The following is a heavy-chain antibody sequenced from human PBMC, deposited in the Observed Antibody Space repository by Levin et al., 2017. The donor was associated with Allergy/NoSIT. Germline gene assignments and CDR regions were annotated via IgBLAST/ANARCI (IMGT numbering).Heavy chain of an antibody. CDR2: ISSSSSHI. Sequence: LSLTCAASGFTFSSFSMNWVRQAPGKGLEWVSYISSSSSHIYYTDSVKGRFTISRDNAKSSLYLQMNSLRDEDTAVYYCARGSGMYLASDSFDFWGQGSLVTVSS. D-gene: IGHD3-3*01. V-gene: IGHV3-48*02. CDR3: ARGSGMYLASDSFDF. J-gene: IGHJ4*02. CDR1: GFTFSSFS.